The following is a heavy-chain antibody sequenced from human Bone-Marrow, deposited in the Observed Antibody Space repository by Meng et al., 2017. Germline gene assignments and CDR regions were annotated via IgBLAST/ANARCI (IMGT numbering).Heavy chain of an antibody. CDR2: IKQDGSEK. CDR3: ANEQWLDLTTPVIAN. D-gene: IGHD6-19*01. J-gene: IGHJ1*01. V-gene: IGHV3-7*01. CDR1: GITCSRYW. Sequence: GESLKISCAASGITCSRYWMSWVRQAPGKGLEWVANIKQDGSEKYYVDSVRGRFTISRDNAKNSLYLQMNSLRAEDTAMYYCANEQWLDLTTPVIANWGQGTLVTVSS.